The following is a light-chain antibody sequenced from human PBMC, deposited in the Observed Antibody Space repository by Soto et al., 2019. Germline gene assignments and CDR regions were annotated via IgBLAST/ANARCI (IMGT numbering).Light chain of an antibody. CDR3: QQYNNWLIT. V-gene: IGKV3-15*01. Sequence: EILMTQSPATPSVSPGERATLSCRASQSVSSNLAWYQQKPGQAPRLLIYGASTRPTGIPARFSGSGSGTEFTLTISSLQSEDFSLYYCQQYNNWLITFGQGTRLEIK. J-gene: IGKJ5*01. CDR2: GAS. CDR1: QSVSSN.